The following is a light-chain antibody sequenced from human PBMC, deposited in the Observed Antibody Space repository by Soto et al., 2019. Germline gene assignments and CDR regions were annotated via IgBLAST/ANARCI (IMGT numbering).Light chain of an antibody. J-gene: IGKJ3*01. V-gene: IGKV1-5*03. CDR2: RAS. Sequence: DIQMTQSPSTLSASVGDRVTITCRASQSINSWLAWYQQKPGKAPKLLIYRASSLEGGVRSRFSGSGSGTEFTLTISSRQPDDFSTYYCQHYDSYSGTFGPGTKVDIK. CDR1: QSINSW. CDR3: QHYDSYSGT.